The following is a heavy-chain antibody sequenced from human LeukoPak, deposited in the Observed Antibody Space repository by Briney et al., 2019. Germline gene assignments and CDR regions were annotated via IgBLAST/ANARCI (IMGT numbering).Heavy chain of an antibody. CDR1: GFTFSSCA. J-gene: IGHJ4*02. Sequence: GGSLGLSCAASGFTFSSCAMSWVRKAPGKGLDWVSAINSGGSTYYADSVKGRFTSSTDNSKDTMYLQMNSLRAEDTAVYYCVKGSAAGRPYYFDYWGQGTLVTVSS. V-gene: IGHV3-23*01. D-gene: IGHD2-21*01. CDR2: INSGGST. CDR3: VKGSAAGRPYYFDY.